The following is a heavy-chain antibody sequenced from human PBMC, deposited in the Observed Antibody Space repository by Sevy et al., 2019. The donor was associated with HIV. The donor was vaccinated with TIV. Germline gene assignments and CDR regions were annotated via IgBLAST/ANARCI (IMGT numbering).Heavy chain of an antibody. D-gene: IGHD3-22*01. Sequence: ASVKVSCKASGYTFTGYFMHWVRQVPGQGLEWMGWINPRKGDTNSAQKFQGRVSMTRDTSNSTGYMELSRLRSDDTAIYYCAREALSMTHQWGQGTLVTVSS. CDR2: INPRKGDT. V-gene: IGHV1-2*02. CDR3: AREALSMTHQ. J-gene: IGHJ4*02. CDR1: GYTFTGYF.